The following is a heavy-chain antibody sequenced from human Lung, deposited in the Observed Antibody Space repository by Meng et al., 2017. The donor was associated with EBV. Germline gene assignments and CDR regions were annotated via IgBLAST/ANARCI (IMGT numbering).Heavy chain of an antibody. V-gene: IGHV3-30*03. Sequence: VRLVESGGGVVQPGGSLGLSCVASGFAFSKFGIHWVRQAPGKGLEWVAVITYDGTKKYYADSVEGRFTISRDNSKNTLFLQMNSLKVEDTAVYYCTPFDYWGQGTLVTVAS. CDR1: GFAFSKFG. CDR3: TPFDY. J-gene: IGHJ4*02. CDR2: ITYDGTKK.